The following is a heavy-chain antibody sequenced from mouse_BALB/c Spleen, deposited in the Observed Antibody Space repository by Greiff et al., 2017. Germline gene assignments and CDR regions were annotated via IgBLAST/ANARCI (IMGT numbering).Heavy chain of an antibody. V-gene: IGHV1S81*02. CDR2: INPSNGRT. J-gene: IGHJ4*01. CDR3: ARELGRDYYAMDY. CDR1: GYTFTSYW. D-gene: IGHD4-1*01. Sequence: VQLQQPGAELVKPGASVKLSCKASGYTFTSYWMHWVKQRPGQGLEWIGEINPSNGRTNYNEKFKSKTTLTADKSSSTAYMLLSSLTSEDSAIYFCARELGRDYYAMDYWGQGTSVTVSS.